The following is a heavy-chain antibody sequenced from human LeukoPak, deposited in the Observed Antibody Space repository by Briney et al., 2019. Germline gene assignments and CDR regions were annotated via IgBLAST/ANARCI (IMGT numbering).Heavy chain of an antibody. CDR3: ARDTYYDFWSGHPDY. Sequence: RASVKVSCKASGYTFTGYYMHWVRQAPGQGLEWMGWINPNSGGTNYAQKFQGRVTMTRDTSISTAYMELSRLRSDDTAVYYCARDTYYDFWSGHPDYWGQGTLVTVSS. CDR1: GYTFTGYY. CDR2: INPNSGGT. D-gene: IGHD3-3*01. J-gene: IGHJ4*02. V-gene: IGHV1-2*02.